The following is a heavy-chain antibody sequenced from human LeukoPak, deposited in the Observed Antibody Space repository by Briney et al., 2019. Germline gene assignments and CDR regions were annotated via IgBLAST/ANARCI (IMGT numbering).Heavy chain of an antibody. Sequence: GGSLRLSCAASGFTFGNYWMHWVRQAPGKGLVWVSRIKGDGSHTIYADSVKGRFTISRDNAKNTLYLQMKSLRAEDTAVYYCAKDLASVVTDAFDIWGQGTMVTVSS. CDR3: AKDLASVVTDAFDI. CDR1: GFTFGNYW. J-gene: IGHJ3*02. D-gene: IGHD4-23*01. V-gene: IGHV3-74*01. CDR2: IKGDGSHT.